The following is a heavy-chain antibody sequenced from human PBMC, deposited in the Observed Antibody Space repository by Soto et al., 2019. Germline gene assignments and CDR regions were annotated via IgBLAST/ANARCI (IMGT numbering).Heavy chain of an antibody. CDR3: ARRVAGCSSTSCYFYYGMDV. J-gene: IGHJ6*02. V-gene: IGHV1-18*04. CDR1: GYTFTSYG. D-gene: IGHD2-2*01. Sequence: GASVKVSCKASGYTFTSYGISWVRQAPGQGLEWMGWISAYNGNTNYAQKLQGRVTMTTDTSTSAAYVELRSLRSDDTAVYYCARRVAGCSSTSCYFYYGMDVWGQGTTVTVSS. CDR2: ISAYNGNT.